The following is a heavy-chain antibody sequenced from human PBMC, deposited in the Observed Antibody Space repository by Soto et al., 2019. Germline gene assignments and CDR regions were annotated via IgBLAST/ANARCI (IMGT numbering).Heavy chain of an antibody. V-gene: IGHV5-51*01. CDR2: IYPGDSDT. D-gene: IGHD2-15*01. CDR3: ARHIEYCSGGSCYSDY. Sequence: GESLKISCKGSGYSFTSYWIGWVRQMPGKGLEWMGIIYPGDSDTRYSPSFQGQVTISADKSISTAYLQWSSLKASDTAMYYCARHIEYCSGGSCYSDYWGQGTLVTVSS. CDR1: GYSFTSYW. J-gene: IGHJ4*02.